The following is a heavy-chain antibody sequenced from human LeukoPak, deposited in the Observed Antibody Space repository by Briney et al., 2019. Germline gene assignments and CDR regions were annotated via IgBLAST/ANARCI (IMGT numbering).Heavy chain of an antibody. CDR1: GGSISSYY. V-gene: IGHV4-59*12. D-gene: IGHD3-10*01. CDR3: ARGLRGYPSDY. CDR2: IYYSGST. J-gene: IGHJ4*02. Sequence: SETLSLTCTVSGGSISSYYWSWIRQPPGKGLEWIGYIYYSGSTNYNPSLKSRVTISVDTSKNQFSLKLSSVTAADTAVYYCARGLRGYPSDYWGQGTLVTVSS.